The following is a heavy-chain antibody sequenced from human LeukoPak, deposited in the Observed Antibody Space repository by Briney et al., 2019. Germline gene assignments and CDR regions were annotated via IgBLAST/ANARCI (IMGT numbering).Heavy chain of an antibody. V-gene: IGHV4-34*01. CDR2: INHSGST. J-gene: IGHJ5*02. D-gene: IGHD3-10*01. Sequence: NPSETLSLTCAVYGGSFSGYYWSWIRQPPGKGLEWIGEINHSGSTNYNPSLKSRVTISVNTSKNQFSLMLSSVTAADTAVYYCARHLRYGSGSYIFWFDPWGQGTLVTVSS. CDR3: ARHLRYGSGSYIFWFDP. CDR1: GGSFSGYY.